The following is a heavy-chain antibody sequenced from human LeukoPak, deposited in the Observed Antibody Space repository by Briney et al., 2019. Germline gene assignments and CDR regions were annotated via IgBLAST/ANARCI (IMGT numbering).Heavy chain of an antibody. CDR1: GYSIISGYY. CDR3: AGPDTMVRGVIIY. D-gene: IGHD3-10*01. CDR2: IYHSGST. J-gene: IGHJ4*02. Sequence: SETLSLTCTVSGYSIISGYYWGWIRQPPGKGLEWIGSIYHSGSTYYNPSLKSRVTISVDTSKNQFSLKLSSVTAADTAVYYCAGPDTMVRGVIIYWGQGTLVTVSS. V-gene: IGHV4-38-2*02.